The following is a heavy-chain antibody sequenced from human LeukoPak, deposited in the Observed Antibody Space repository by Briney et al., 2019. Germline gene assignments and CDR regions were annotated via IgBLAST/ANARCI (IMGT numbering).Heavy chain of an antibody. D-gene: IGHD6-13*01. CDR2: IYPGDSDT. CDR1: GYSFTSYW. J-gene: IGHJ5*02. V-gene: IGHV5-51*01. Sequence: GGALQIYFQGSGYSFTSYWIGWVRPMPGKGLAWMGIIYPGDSDTRYSPSFQGQVTISADKSISTAHLQWSSLKASDTAMYYCARQILYSSSWYYWFDPWGQGTLVTVSS. CDR3: ARQILYSSSWYYWFDP.